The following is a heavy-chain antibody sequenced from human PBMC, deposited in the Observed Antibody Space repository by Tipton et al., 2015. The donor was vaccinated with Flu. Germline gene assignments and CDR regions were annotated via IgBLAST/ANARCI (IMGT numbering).Heavy chain of an antibody. CDR2: IKPDGSAM. D-gene: IGHD3-3*01. V-gene: IGHV3-7*01. J-gene: IGHJ4*02. CDR3: ATRSFAL. Sequence: LSLTCSASGFTFSTYYMTWFRQNPGKGLQWVASIKPDGSAMFYADSVKGRFTISRDNAKNSLFLQMNSLRAEDTAVYFCATRSFALWGQGALVTVSS. CDR1: GFTFSTYY.